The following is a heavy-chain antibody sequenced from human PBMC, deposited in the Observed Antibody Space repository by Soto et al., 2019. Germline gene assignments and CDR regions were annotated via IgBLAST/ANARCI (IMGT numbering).Heavy chain of an antibody. Sequence: GGSLRLSCAASGFTFSSYAMHWVRQAPGKGLEWVAVISYDGSNKYYADSVKGRFTISRDNSKSTLYLQMNSLRAEDTAAYYCARRNVVPAANYYYYGMDVWGQGTTVTVSS. CDR2: ISYDGSNK. D-gene: IGHD2-2*01. J-gene: IGHJ6*02. V-gene: IGHV3-30-3*01. CDR1: GFTFSSYA. CDR3: ARRNVVPAANYYYYGMDV.